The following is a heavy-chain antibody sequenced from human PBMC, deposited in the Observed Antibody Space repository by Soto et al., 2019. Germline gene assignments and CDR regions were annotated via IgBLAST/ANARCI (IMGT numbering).Heavy chain of an antibody. CDR3: ARHSGYGMDV. Sequence: QVQLVQSGAEVKKPGSSVKVSCKASGGTFSPYTITWVRQAPGQGLEWMGDIIPILGIANYAQEFQGRVTITADKSTTTAYMELSSLRSEDTAMYYCARHSGYGMDVWGQGTTVTVSS. V-gene: IGHV1-69*02. J-gene: IGHJ6*02. CDR2: IIPILGIA. CDR1: GGTFSPYT.